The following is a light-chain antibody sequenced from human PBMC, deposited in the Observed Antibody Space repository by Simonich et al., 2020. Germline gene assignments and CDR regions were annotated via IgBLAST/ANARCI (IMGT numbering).Light chain of an antibody. CDR2: WAS. J-gene: IGKJ2*01. V-gene: IGKV4-1*01. CDR3: QQYYSTPYT. Sequence: DIVMTQSPDSLAVSLGERATINCKSSQSDLYSSNNKNYLAWYQQKPGKPPKLLIYWASTRESGVPDRFRGSGSGTDFTLTISSLQAEDVAVYYCQQYYSTPYTFGQGTKLEIK. CDR1: QSDLYSSNNKNY.